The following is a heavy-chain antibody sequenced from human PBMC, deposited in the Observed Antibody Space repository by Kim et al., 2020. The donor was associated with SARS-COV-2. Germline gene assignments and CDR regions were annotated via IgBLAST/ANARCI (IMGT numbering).Heavy chain of an antibody. D-gene: IGHD6-19*01. V-gene: IGHV3-30*18. Sequence: GGSLRLSCAASGFTFSSYGMHWVRQAPGKGLEWVAVISYDGSNKYYADSVKGRFTISRDNSKNTLYLQMNSLRAEDTAVYYCAKDKQWLVPVYYFDYWG. CDR2: ISYDGSNK. J-gene: IGHJ4*01. CDR1: GFTFSSYG. CDR3: AKDKQWLVPVYYFDY.